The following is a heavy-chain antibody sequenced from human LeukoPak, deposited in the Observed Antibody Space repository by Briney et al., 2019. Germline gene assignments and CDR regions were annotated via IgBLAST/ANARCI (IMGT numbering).Heavy chain of an antibody. D-gene: IGHD3-22*01. CDR1: GGSFSGYY. Sequence: PSETLSLTCAVYGGSFSGYYWSWIRQPPGKGLEWIGEINHSGSTNYNPSLKSRVTITVDTSKNQFSLKLSSVTAADTAVYYCARGLAQDSSGYYLDYWGQGTLVTVSS. CDR2: INHSGST. J-gene: IGHJ4*02. CDR3: ARGLAQDSSGYYLDY. V-gene: IGHV4-34*01.